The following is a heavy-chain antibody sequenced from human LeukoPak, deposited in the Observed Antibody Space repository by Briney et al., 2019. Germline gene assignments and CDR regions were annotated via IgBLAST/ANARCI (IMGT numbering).Heavy chain of an antibody. CDR2: IYHSGST. V-gene: IGHV4-30-2*01. CDR3: ARTLVSNYGYYFDY. J-gene: IGHJ4*02. Sequence: PSETLSLTCTVSGGSISSGGYYWSWIRQPPGKGLEWIGYIYHSGSTYYNPSLKSRVTISVDRSKNQFSLKLSSVTAADTAVYYCARTLVSNYGYYFDYWGQGTLVTVSS. CDR1: GGSISSGGYY. D-gene: IGHD4-11*01.